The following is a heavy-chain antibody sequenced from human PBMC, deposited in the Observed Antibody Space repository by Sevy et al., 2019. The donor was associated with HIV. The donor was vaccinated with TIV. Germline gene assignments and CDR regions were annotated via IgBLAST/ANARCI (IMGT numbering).Heavy chain of an antibody. Sequence: SETLSLTCTVSGGPISSYYWSWIRQPAGKGLEWIGRIYTSGSTNYNPSLKSRVTMSVDTSKNQFSLKLSSVTAADTAVYYCARGSPVVPAAMLYYYYYGMDVWGQGTTVTVSS. CDR1: GGPISSYY. D-gene: IGHD2-2*01. J-gene: IGHJ6*02. V-gene: IGHV4-4*07. CDR3: ARGSPVVPAAMLYYYYYGMDV. CDR2: IYTSGST.